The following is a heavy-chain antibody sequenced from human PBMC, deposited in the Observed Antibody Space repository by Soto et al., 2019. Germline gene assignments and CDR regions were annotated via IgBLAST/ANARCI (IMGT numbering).Heavy chain of an antibody. J-gene: IGHJ4*02. CDR3: ARGWGLTADY. CDR2: IWYDGSKK. V-gene: IGHV3-33*01. Sequence: VQLVESGGGVVQPGRSLRLSCAASGFTFSNYGMHWVRQAPGKGLEWVAVIWYDGSKKYYADSVKGRFTISRDNSKNTLFLQMDSLRAEDTALYYCARGWGLTADYWGQGTLVTVSS. CDR1: GFTFSNYG. D-gene: IGHD2-21*02.